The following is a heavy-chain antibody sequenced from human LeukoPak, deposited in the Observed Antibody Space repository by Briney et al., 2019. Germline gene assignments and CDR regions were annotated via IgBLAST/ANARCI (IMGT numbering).Heavy chain of an antibody. D-gene: IGHD6-19*01. CDR1: GGSISSGGYY. Sequence: SETLSLTCTVSGGSISSGGYYWSWIRQHPGKGLEWIGYIYFSGSTYYNPSLKSRLTISVDTSKNQFSLRLTSVTAADTAVYYCARYQYGSGWYYFDYWGQGTLVTVSS. CDR2: IYFSGST. V-gene: IGHV4-31*03. CDR3: ARYQYGSGWYYFDY. J-gene: IGHJ4*02.